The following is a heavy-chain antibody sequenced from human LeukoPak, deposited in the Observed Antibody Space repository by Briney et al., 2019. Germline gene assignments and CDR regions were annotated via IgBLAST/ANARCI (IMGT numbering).Heavy chain of an antibody. D-gene: IGHD3-3*01. CDR3: ARGVAHYDFWSGYSVRYYYYMDV. Sequence: LQTLSLTCAVYGGYFSRYYWSWIRQPPGKGLEWTGEINNSGSTNYNPSLKSRVIISVDTSKNQFSLKLRSVTAADTAVYYCARGVAHYDFWSGYSVRYYYYMDVWGKGTTVTVSS. V-gene: IGHV4-34*01. CDR2: INNSGST. CDR1: GGYFSRYY. J-gene: IGHJ6*03.